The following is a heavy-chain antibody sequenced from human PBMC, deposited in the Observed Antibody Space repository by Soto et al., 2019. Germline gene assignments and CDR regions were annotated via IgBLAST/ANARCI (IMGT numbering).Heavy chain of an antibody. J-gene: IGHJ5*01. CDR3: AGRIRSGGNWFES. V-gene: IGHV4-39*02. D-gene: IGHD2-15*01. CDR1: GGSISGSNHY. CDR2: VYYSEST. Sequence: QLQLQESGPGLVKPSETLSLTCTVSGGSISGSNHYWAWVRQPPGKGLGWIGSVYYSESTSYNSSLQSRITISVDTSKNHFSLTLNSLTATDAAVYYGAGRIRSGGNWFESWGRGTLVTVSS.